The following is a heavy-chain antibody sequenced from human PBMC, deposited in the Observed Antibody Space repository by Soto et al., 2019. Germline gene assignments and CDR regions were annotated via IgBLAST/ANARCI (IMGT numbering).Heavy chain of an antibody. J-gene: IGHJ4*02. D-gene: IGHD3-16*01. CDR3: ARDGSDYIWGAPAY. CDR2: ISGSGRTI. Sequence: PGGSLRLSCAASGFTFSDYHMRWIRQAPGKGLEWVSYISGSGRTIYYADSVKGRFTISRDNAKNSLYLLMNSLRAEDTAVYYCARDGSDYIWGAPAYWGQGTLVTVSS. V-gene: IGHV3-11*01. CDR1: GFTFSDYH.